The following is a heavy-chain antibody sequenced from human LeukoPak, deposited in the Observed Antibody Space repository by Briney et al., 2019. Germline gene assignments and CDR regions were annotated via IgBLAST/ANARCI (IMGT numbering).Heavy chain of an antibody. V-gene: IGHV3-48*03. CDR2: ITTRGDVF. D-gene: IGHD1-7*01. J-gene: IGHJ4*02. CDR1: GFNFSSAE. Sequence: AGGSLRLSCAVSGFNFSSAEMNWVRQAPGKGLEWISYITTRGDVFYYADSVKGRFTISRDNAKNSLFLQMNSLRADDTAVYYCARVKWHYEGYFDYWGQGTLVTVSS. CDR3: ARVKWHYEGYFDY.